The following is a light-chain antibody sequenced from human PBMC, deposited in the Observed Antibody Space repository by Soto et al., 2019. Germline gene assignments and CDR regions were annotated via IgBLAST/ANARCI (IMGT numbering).Light chain of an antibody. CDR2: ESS. CDR3: QQRSSWIT. V-gene: IGKV3-11*01. CDR1: QSVSNF. J-gene: IGKJ5*01. Sequence: EIVLTQSPATLSLSPGERATLSCRASQSVSNFLSCYQHKPGQAPRLVIYESSRRATGIPARFSGSGSGTDFTLTISSLEPEDFAVYYCQQRSSWITFGQGTRLEIK.